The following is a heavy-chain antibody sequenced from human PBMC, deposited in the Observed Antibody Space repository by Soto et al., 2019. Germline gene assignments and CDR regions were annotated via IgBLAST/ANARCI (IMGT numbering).Heavy chain of an antibody. D-gene: IGHD2-2*02. Sequence: PSETLSLTCTVSGGSISSYYWSWIRQPAGKGLEWIGRIYTSGSTNYNPSLKSRVTMSVDTSKNQFSLKLSSVTAADTAVYYCARDVYCSSNSCYTGYWFDPWGQGSLVTVS. CDR2: IYTSGST. CDR3: ARDVYCSSNSCYTGYWFDP. V-gene: IGHV4-4*07. CDR1: GGSISSYY. J-gene: IGHJ5*02.